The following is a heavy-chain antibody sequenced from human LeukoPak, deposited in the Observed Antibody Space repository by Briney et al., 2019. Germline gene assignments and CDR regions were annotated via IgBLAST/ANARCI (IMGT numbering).Heavy chain of an antibody. CDR1: GGSISSSSYY. Sequence: PSETLSLTCTVSGGSISSSSYYWGWIRQPPGKGLEWIGSIYYSGSTYYNPSLKSRVTISVDTSKNQFSLKLSSVTAADTAVYYCASLVDTAMADAFDIWGQGTMVTVSS. V-gene: IGHV4-39*07. CDR2: IYYSGST. D-gene: IGHD5-18*01. J-gene: IGHJ3*02. CDR3: ASLVDTAMADAFDI.